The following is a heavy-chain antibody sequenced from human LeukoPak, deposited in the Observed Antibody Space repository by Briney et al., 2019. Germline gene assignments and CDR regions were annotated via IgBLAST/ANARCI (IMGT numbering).Heavy chain of an antibody. V-gene: IGHV3-21*01. Sequence: KPGGSLRLSCAASGFTFSSYSMNWVRQAPGKGLEWVSSISSSSYIYYADSVKGRFTISRDNAKNSLYLQMNSLRAEDTAVYYCARPLYGSGSYYGYYYMDVWGKGTTVTVSS. D-gene: IGHD3-10*01. CDR3: ARPLYGSGSYYGYYYMDV. CDR2: ISSSSYI. CDR1: GFTFSSYS. J-gene: IGHJ6*03.